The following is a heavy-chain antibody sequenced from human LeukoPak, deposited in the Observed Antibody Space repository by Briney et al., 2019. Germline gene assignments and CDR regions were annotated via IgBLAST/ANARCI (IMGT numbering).Heavy chain of an antibody. CDR2: ISSSGVNT. CDR1: GFSFSSYV. CDR3: AKFTYTSSSRAFDY. V-gene: IGHV3-23*01. Sequence: PGGSLRLACAASGFSFSSYVMTWVRQAPGKGLEWVSSISSSGVNTYLADSVQGRFTISRDNSKNTLYLQMNTLRVEDTAVYFCAKFTYTSSSRAFDYWGQGTLVTVSS. D-gene: IGHD6-6*01. J-gene: IGHJ4*02.